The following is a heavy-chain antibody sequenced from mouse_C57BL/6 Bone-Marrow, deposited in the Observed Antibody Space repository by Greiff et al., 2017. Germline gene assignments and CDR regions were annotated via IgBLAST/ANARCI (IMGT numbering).Heavy chain of an antibody. D-gene: IGHD1-1*01. CDR3: AREYYDSEYFDV. CDR1: GYTFPSYW. Sequence: QVQLQQSGAELAKPGASVKLSCKASGYTFPSYWMHWVKQRPGQGLEWIGYINPSFGYTKYNQKFKDKATLTADKSYSTAYMQRSSLTYEDSAVYYCAREYYDSEYFDVWGTGTTVTGSS. CDR2: INPSFGYT. V-gene: IGHV1-7*01. J-gene: IGHJ1*03.